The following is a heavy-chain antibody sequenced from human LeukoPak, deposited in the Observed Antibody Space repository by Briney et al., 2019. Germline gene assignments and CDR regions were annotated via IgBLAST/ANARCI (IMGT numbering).Heavy chain of an antibody. CDR2: TYYRSTWYN. Sequence: SQTLSLTCAISGDSVSRNSAAWNWIRQSPSRGLEWLGRTYYRSTWYNDYAVSVKSRITINPDTSKNQFSLQLNSVTPEDTAVYYCARSGWGTTGTTPMTYYYYYMDVWGKGTTVTISS. CDR1: GDSVSRNSAA. D-gene: IGHD1-1*01. J-gene: IGHJ6*03. V-gene: IGHV6-1*01. CDR3: ARSGWGTTGTTPMTYYYYYMDV.